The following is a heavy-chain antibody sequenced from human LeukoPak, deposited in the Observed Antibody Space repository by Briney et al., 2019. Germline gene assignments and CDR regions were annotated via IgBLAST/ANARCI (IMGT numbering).Heavy chain of an antibody. V-gene: IGHV4-39*07. J-gene: IGHJ3*02. CDR3: ARHHYYDSSGYYYISNDAFDI. D-gene: IGHD3-22*01. CDR2: IYYSGST. Sequence: SETLSLTCTVSGGSISSSSYYWGWIRQPPGKGLEWIGNIYYSGSTYDNPSLKSRVTISVDTSKNQFSLKLSSVTAADTAVYYCARHHYYDSSGYYYISNDAFDIWGQGTMVTVSS. CDR1: GGSISSSSYY.